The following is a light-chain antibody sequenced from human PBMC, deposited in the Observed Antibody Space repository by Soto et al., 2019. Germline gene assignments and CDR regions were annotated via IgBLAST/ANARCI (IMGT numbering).Light chain of an antibody. Sequence: EIVLTQSPGTLSLSPGERATLSCRASQSVSSSYLAWYQQNPRRAPRLLIYGASSGATGIPDRFSGSGSGTDFTLTISSLQSEDFALYYCQHTLKWPPTFGQGTKV. V-gene: IGKV3-20*01. CDR3: QHTLKWPPT. J-gene: IGKJ1*01. CDR1: QSVSSSY. CDR2: GAS.